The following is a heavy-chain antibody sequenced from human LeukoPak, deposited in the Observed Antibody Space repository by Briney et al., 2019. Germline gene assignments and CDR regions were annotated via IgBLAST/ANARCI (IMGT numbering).Heavy chain of an antibody. D-gene: IGHD3-10*01. J-gene: IGHJ4*02. Sequence: GGSLRLSCAASGFTFSTFAMHWVRLSPGKGLEWVSSITGSGPYMLYADSVKHRFTISRDNTKNLLYLEMNSLRAEDTAMYFCVRDVGAVRGEIYFDYWGQGTLVTVSS. V-gene: IGHV3-21*06. CDR2: ITGSGPYM. CDR1: GFTFSTFA. CDR3: VRDVGAVRGEIYFDY.